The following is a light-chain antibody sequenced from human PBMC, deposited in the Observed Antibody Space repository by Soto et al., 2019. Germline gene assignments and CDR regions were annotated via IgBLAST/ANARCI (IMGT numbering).Light chain of an antibody. J-gene: IGKJ1*01. CDR2: ATS. CDR3: QQSYSTPPGT. V-gene: IGKV1-39*01. Sequence: DIQMTQSPSTLSASVGYRVTITCRSSQSISTYLIWYQQKPGKAPKLLIYATSSLQSGVPSRFSGSGSGTDFTLTISSLQPEDFATYYCQQSYSTPPGTFGQGTKV. CDR1: QSISTY.